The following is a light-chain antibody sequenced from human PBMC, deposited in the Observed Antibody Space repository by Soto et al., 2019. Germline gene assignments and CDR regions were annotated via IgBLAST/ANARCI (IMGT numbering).Light chain of an antibody. CDR2: DAS. V-gene: IGKV3-11*01. Sequence: VLTQSPATLSFSPGERATLSCRASQSVSSYLAWYQQKPGQAPRLLLYDASNRATAIPARFSGSGSGTAFTLTISSLEPEDVAVYYCQQRSNWPWTFGQGTKVDIK. CDR3: QQRSNWPWT. CDR1: QSVSSY. J-gene: IGKJ1*01.